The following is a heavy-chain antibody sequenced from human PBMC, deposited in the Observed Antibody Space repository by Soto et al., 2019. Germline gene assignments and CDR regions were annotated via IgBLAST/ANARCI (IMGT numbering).Heavy chain of an antibody. Sequence: EVQLLESGGGLVQPGGSLRLSCAASGFTFSSYAMSWVRQAPGKGLEWVSAISGSGGSTYYADSVKGRFTISRDNSKNTLYLQMNSLRAEDTAVYYCAKSNRLTYYYDSSGSNFDYWGQGTLVTVSS. CDR3: AKSNRLTYYYDSSGSNFDY. CDR1: GFTFSSYA. V-gene: IGHV3-23*01. CDR2: ISGSGGST. D-gene: IGHD3-22*01. J-gene: IGHJ4*02.